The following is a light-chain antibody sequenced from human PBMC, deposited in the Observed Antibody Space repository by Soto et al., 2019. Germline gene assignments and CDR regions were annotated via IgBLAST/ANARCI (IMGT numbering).Light chain of an antibody. CDR3: QQRADCPLS. J-gene: IGKJ4*01. CDR2: DTS. CDR1: QRVSNY. V-gene: IGKV3-11*01. Sequence: EVMLTQSPATLSLSPGEGATLSCRASQRVSNYLAWYQQRPGQAPRLLIYDTSKRATGIPARFSGSGSGTDFTLTISSLEPEDFAVYYGQQRADCPLSFGGGTRVEIK.